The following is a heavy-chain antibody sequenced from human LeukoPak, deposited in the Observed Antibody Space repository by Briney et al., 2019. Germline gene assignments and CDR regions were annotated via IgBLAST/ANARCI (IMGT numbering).Heavy chain of an antibody. CDR3: AESVGESQYFDY. J-gene: IGHJ4*02. V-gene: IGHV1-69*13. CDR2: IIPIFGTA. CDR1: GGTFSSYA. D-gene: IGHD3-16*01. Sequence: SVKVSCKASGGTFSSYAISWVRQAPGQGLEWMGGIIPIFGTANYAQKFQGRVTITADESTSTAYMELSSLRSEDTAVYYCAESVGESQYFDYWGQGTLVTVSS.